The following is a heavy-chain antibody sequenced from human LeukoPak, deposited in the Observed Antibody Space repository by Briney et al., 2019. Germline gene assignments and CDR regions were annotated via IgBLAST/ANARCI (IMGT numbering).Heavy chain of an antibody. J-gene: IGHJ5*02. CDR1: GYTFTSYY. V-gene: IGHV1-46*01. CDR2: INPSSGST. Sequence: ASVKVSCKASGYTFTSYYMHWVRQAPGQGLEGVGIINPSSGSTSYTQKFQGRVTMTRDTSTSPVYMDLSSLRSEDTAVYYCARASSDFGELFPWGQGTLVTVSS. CDR3: ARASSDFGELFP. D-gene: IGHD3-10*01.